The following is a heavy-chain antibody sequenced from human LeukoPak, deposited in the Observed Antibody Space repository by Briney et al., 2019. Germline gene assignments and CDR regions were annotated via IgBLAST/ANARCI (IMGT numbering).Heavy chain of an antibody. Sequence: PSETLSLTCTVSGGSISSGSCYWSWIRQPAGKGLEWIGRIYTSGSTNYNPSLKSRVTISVDTSKNQFSLKLSSVTAADTAVYYCARVRRSSSDSNWFDPWGQGTLVTVSS. CDR3: ARVRRSSSDSNWFDP. CDR2: IYTSGST. V-gene: IGHV4-61*02. CDR1: GGSISSGSCY. J-gene: IGHJ5*02. D-gene: IGHD6-6*01.